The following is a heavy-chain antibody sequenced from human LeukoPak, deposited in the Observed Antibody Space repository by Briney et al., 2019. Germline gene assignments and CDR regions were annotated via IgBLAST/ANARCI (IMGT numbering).Heavy chain of an antibody. V-gene: IGHV1-46*01. CDR1: GYTFTSYY. J-gene: IGHJ4*02. Sequence: ASVKVSCKASGYTFTSYYMRWVRQAPGQGLEWMGIINPSGGSTIYAQKFQGRVTTTRDTSTSTVYMELSSLRSEDTAVYYCARDYGPSYYYDSSGYLGYWGQGTLVTVSS. CDR2: INPSGGST. D-gene: IGHD3-22*01. CDR3: ARDYGPSYYYDSSGYLGY.